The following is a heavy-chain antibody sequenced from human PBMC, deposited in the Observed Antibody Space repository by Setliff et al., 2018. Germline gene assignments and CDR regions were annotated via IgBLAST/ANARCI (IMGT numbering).Heavy chain of an antibody. D-gene: IGHD3-3*01. CDR3: ARGRGLEWLPESWFDP. J-gene: IGHJ5*02. CDR1: GDSINSGTCY. Sequence: SETLSLTCSVSGDSINSGTCYWSWFRQSAGKGLEWIGRIYTGGSTNYNPSLKSRVTISLDTSKNHFSLTLTSVTAADTAVYYCARGRGLEWLPESWFDPWGQGTLVTVSS. V-gene: IGHV4-61*02. CDR2: IYTGGST.